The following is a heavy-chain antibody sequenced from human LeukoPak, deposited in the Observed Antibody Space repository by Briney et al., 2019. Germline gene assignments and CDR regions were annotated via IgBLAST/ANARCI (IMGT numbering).Heavy chain of an antibody. V-gene: IGHV1-69*05. CDR3: ARDPTSGSEYFDY. D-gene: IGHD3-3*01. Sequence: SVKVSCKASGGTFSNYAISWVRQAPGQGLEWMGGIIPIFGTANYAQKFQGRVTITTDESTSTAYMELSSLRSEDTAVYYCARDPTSGSEYFDYWGQGTLVTVSS. CDR2: IIPIFGTA. J-gene: IGHJ4*02. CDR1: GGTFSNYA.